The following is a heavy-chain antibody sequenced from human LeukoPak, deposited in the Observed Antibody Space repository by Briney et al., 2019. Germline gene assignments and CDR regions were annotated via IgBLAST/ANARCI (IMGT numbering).Heavy chain of an antibody. D-gene: IGHD1-26*01. J-gene: IGHJ6*03. V-gene: IGHV4-34*01. CDR2: MSPGGSS. Sequence: SETLSLTCAAYGGSFSDYYWTWIRQTPGKGLEWIGEMSPGGSSNYNPSLKSRVTISVDTSKNQFSLKLSSVTAADTAVYYCARGYRHYYYYYMDVWGKGTTVTVSS. CDR1: GGSFSDYY. CDR3: ARGYRHYYYYYMDV.